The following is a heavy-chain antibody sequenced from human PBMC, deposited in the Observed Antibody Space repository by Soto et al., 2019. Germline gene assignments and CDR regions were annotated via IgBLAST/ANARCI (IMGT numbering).Heavy chain of an antibody. CDR3: ARDSSITPRPLDY. CDR1: GFTFRDYY. J-gene: IGHJ4*02. Sequence: GGSLILSCAASGFTFRDYYMSWIRQAPGKGLEWVSYISSTGSYAKYADSVKGRFTISRDNAKNSLYLQMNSLRAEDTAVYYCARDSSITPRPLDYWGQGTPVTVSS. V-gene: IGHV3-11*06. D-gene: IGHD1-20*01. CDR2: ISSTGSYA.